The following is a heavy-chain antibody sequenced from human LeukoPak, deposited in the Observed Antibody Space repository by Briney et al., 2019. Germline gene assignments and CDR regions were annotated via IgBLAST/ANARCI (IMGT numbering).Heavy chain of an antibody. Sequence: PGGSLRLSCAASGFSFANSAMSWVRQAPGKGLEWISSISITGETFYAESVQGRFSISKDNSGNMLFLHMKSLRAEDTAIYYCAKETRPNDFWGQGTLVTVSS. CDR2: ISITGET. CDR3: AKETRPNDF. CDR1: GFSFANSA. V-gene: IGHV3-23*01. D-gene: IGHD6-6*01. J-gene: IGHJ4*02.